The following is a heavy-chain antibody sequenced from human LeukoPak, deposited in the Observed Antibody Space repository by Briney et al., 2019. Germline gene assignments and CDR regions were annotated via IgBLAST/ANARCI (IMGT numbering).Heavy chain of an antibody. J-gene: IGHJ4*02. D-gene: IGHD3-10*01. CDR1: GGSISSYY. V-gene: IGHV4-59*08. CDR3: ARSSITMVRGVNPPGY. Sequence: ETLSLTCTVSGGSISSYYWSWIRQPPGKGLEWIGYIYYSGSTNYNPSLKSRVTISVDTSKNQFSLKLSSVTAADTAVYYCARSSITMVRGVNPPGYWGQGTLVTVSS. CDR2: IYYSGST.